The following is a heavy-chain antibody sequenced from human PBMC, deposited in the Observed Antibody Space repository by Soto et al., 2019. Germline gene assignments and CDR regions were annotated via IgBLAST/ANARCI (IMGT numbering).Heavy chain of an antibody. J-gene: IGHJ5*02. V-gene: IGHV1-2*04. CDR1: GYTFTGYY. D-gene: IGHD7-27*01. Sequence: ASVKVSCKASGYTFTGYYMHWARQAPGQGLEWMGWINPNSGGTNYAQKFQGWVTMTRDTSINTAYMELSRLRSDDTAVYYCARALQPGESFDPWGQGTLVTVSS. CDR3: ARALQPGESFDP. CDR2: INPNSGGT.